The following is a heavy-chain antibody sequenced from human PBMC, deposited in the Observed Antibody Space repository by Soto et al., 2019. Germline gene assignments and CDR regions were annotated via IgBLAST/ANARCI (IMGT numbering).Heavy chain of an antibody. CDR1: GGTFSSYA. J-gene: IGHJ6*02. V-gene: IGHV1-69*13. CDR3: ARDPRETWIQKSWHGMDV. Sequence: ASVKVSCKASGGTFSSYAISWVRQAPGQGLEWMGGIIPIFGTANYAQKFQGRVTITADESTSTAYMELSSLRSEDTAVYYCARDPRETWIQKSWHGMDVWGQGTTVTVSS. CDR2: IIPIFGTA. D-gene: IGHD5-18*01.